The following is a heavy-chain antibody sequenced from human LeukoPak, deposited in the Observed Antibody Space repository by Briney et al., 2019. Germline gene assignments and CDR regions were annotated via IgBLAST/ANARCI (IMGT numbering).Heavy chain of an antibody. J-gene: IGHJ4*02. CDR1: GGSISGGDYY. V-gene: IGHV4-30-4*01. D-gene: IGHD3-10*01. Sequence: SETLSLTCTVSGGSISGGDYYWSWIRQTPGKGLEWIGYIYCSGIPYYNPSLRSRVTISRDTSKNQFSLRLSSVTAADTAVYYCARDADLGSEVWGPGTLVTVSS. CDR3: ARDADLGSEV. CDR2: IYCSGIP.